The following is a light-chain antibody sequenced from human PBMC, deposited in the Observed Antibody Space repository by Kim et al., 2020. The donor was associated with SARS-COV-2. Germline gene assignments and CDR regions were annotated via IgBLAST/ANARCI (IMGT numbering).Light chain of an antibody. J-gene: IGLJ2*01. CDR1: TLGDKY. CDR3: QAWDSTTVI. Sequence: SYELTQPPSLSVSPGQTASISCSGDTLGDKYACWYQQRPGQSPVLVIYEDTRRPSGIPERFSASTSGNTATLTISGTQAMDEADYYCQAWDSTTVIFGGGTQLTVL. CDR2: EDT. V-gene: IGLV3-1*01.